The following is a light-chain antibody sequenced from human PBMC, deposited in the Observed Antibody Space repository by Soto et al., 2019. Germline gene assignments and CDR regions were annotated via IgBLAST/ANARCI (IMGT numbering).Light chain of an antibody. V-gene: IGKV3-15*01. Sequence: EIVLTQSPAPLSVSPGERATLSCRASQSVSSNLAWYQHKPGQAPRLLIYGTSTRATGIPARFSGSGSGTEFTLTISSLQSEDFAVYYCQQYNKWPLTFGGGTKVEIK. J-gene: IGKJ4*01. CDR2: GTS. CDR1: QSVSSN. CDR3: QQYNKWPLT.